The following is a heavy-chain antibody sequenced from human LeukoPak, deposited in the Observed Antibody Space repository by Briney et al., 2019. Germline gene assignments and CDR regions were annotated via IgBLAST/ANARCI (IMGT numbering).Heavy chain of an antibody. V-gene: IGHV4-39*01. Sequence: SQTLSLTCTVSSGSVSSSNYHWAWIRQPPGMGLEWIGPLYSTGITSQNPDASLKSRVTLSVDTSRNQFSLELSSLTAADTARFYCASIPVSSTSWFHFDNWGQGTLVTVPS. J-gene: IGHJ4*02. CDR2: LYSTGIT. CDR3: ASIPVSSTSWFHFDN. CDR1: SGSVSSSNYH. D-gene: IGHD2-2*01.